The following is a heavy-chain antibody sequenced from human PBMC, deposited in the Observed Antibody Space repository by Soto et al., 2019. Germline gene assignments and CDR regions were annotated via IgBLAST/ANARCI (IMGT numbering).Heavy chain of an antibody. Sequence: PSETLSLTCAVYGGSFSGYYWSWIRQPPGKGLEWIGEINHSGSTNYNPSLKSRVSISADTSKNQFSLKLSSVTAADTAVYYCARGAFTFGGVIVILYYYGGMDVWGQGTTVTVSS. CDR3: ARGAFTFGGVIVILYYYGGMDV. V-gene: IGHV4-34*01. CDR1: GGSFSGYY. J-gene: IGHJ6*02. CDR2: INHSGST. D-gene: IGHD3-16*02.